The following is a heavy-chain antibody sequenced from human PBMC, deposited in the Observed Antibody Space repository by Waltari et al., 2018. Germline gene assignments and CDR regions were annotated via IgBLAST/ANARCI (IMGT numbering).Heavy chain of an antibody. D-gene: IGHD3-22*01. CDR1: GDPFSCSA. J-gene: IGHJ3*02. V-gene: IGHV1-69*01. Sequence: QVQLVQSGAEVKKPVSSVKVSCKASGDPFSCSAFTWVRSAQGQGLEWMGGIIPIFGTANDAQKFQGRVTITADESTSTAYMELSSLRSEDTAVYYCARGVNRDSSGYDAFDIWGQGTMVTVSS. CDR3: ARGVNRDSSGYDAFDI. CDR2: IIPIFGTA.